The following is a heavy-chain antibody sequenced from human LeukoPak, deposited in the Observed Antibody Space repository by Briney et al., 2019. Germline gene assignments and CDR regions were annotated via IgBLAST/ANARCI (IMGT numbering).Heavy chain of an antibody. J-gene: IGHJ4*02. V-gene: IGHV1-18*01. CDR3: ARDGRFAAYEPDY. CDR1: GYTFTSYG. CDR2: ISAYDGNT. Sequence: GASVKVSCKASGYTFTSYGISWVRQAPGQGLEWVGWISAYDGNTIYAQKFQGRVTMTTDTSTSTAHMELRSLRYDDTAVYYCARDGRFAAYEPDYWGQGTLVTVSS. D-gene: IGHD1-26*01.